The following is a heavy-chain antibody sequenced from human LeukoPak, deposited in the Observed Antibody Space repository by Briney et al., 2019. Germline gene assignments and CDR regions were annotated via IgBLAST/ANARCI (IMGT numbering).Heavy chain of an antibody. D-gene: IGHD2-2*01. J-gene: IGHJ6*03. V-gene: IGHV4-4*07. CDR1: GGSISNYY. CDR2: IYTSGST. CDR3: ARVGLKVLAATEYYYYYMDV. Sequence: SETLSLTCTVSGGSISNYYWSWIRQPAGKGLEWIGRIYTSGSTNYNASLKSRITMSVDTSKDQFSLKLSSVTAADTAVYYCARVGLKVLAATEYYYYYMDVWGKGTTVTVSS.